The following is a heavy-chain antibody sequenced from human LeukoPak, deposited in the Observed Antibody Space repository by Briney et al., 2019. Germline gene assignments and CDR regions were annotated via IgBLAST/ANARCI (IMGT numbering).Heavy chain of an antibody. D-gene: IGHD6-13*01. V-gene: IGHV3-7*01. CDR1: GYSISSGYY. Sequence: ETLSLTCTVSGYSISSGYYWGWIRQPPGKGLEWVANIKQDGSEKYYVDSVKGRFTISRDNAKNSLYLQMNSLRAEDTAVYYCARTPLYSSSWSGWYYYMDVWGKGTTVTVSS. CDR2: IKQDGSEK. CDR3: ARTPLYSSSWSGWYYYMDV. J-gene: IGHJ6*03.